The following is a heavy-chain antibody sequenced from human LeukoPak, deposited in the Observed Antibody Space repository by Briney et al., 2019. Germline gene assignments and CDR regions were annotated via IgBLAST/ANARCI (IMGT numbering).Heavy chain of an antibody. J-gene: IGHJ4*02. D-gene: IGHD1-26*01. CDR3: ARVEEVGASDY. CDR2: INPSGGST. CDR1: GYTFTSYY. Sequence: ASVKVSCKASGYTFTSYYMHWVRQAPGQRLERMGIINPSGGSTSYAQKFQGRVTMTRDTSTSTVYMELSSLRSEDTAVYYCARVEEVGASDYWGQGTLVTVSS. V-gene: IGHV1-46*01.